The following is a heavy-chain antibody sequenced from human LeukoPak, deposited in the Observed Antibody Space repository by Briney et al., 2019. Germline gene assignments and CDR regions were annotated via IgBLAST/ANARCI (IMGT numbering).Heavy chain of an antibody. CDR2: INSDGSST. D-gene: IGHD3-10*01. CDR3: ARGYLEAYYYGSGSYQRFDP. J-gene: IGHJ5*02. CDR1: GFTFSSYA. Sequence: AGGSLRLSCAASGFTFSSYAIHWVRQAPGKGLVWVSRINSDGSSTSYADSVKGRFTISRDNAKNTLYLQMNSLRAEDTAVYYCARGYLEAYYYGSGSYQRFDPWGQGTLVTVSS. V-gene: IGHV3-74*01.